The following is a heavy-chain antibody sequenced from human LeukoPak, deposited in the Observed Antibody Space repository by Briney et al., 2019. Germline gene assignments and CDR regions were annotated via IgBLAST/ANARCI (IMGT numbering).Heavy chain of an antibody. J-gene: IGHJ6*02. D-gene: IGHD6-13*01. CDR2: INPNSGGT. V-gene: IGHV1-2*02. CDR1: GYTFTDYY. Sequence: ASVKVSCKASGYTFTDYYIHWVRQAPGQGLEWMGWINPNSGGTNYAQKFQGRVTMTRDTSISTAYMELSRLRSDDTAVYYCARQQYGSSWLIYYYYGMDVWGQGTTVTVSS. CDR3: ARQQYGSSWLIYYYYGMDV.